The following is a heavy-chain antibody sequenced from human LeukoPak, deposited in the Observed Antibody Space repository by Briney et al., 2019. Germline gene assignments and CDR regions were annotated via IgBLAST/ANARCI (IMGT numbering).Heavy chain of an antibody. V-gene: IGHV4-34*01. Sequence: SETLSLTCAVYGGSFSGYYWSWIRQPPGKGLEWIGEINHSGSTNYNPSLKSRVTISVDTSKNQFSLKQSSVTAADTAVYYCARRSSKGCNGYFVLWGRGTLVTVSS. J-gene: IGHJ2*01. CDR1: GGSFSGYY. CDR3: ARRSSKGCNGYFVL. CDR2: INHSGST.